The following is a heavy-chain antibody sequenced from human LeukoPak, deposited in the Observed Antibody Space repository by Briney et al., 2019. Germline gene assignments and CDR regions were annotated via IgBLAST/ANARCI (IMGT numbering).Heavy chain of an antibody. CDR1: GYTFTSYY. CDR3: ARYGFSSVWQGGWHAFDI. CDR2: IHPTVGDT. Sequence: ASVKVSCKASGYTFTSYYLHWVRQAPGQGLEWMGIIHPTVGDTTYAQKFQGRVTMTRDMSTGTVYMDLSSLRSEDTAVYYCARYGFSSVWQGGWHAFDIWGQGKTVTVSS. V-gene: IGHV1-46*01. J-gene: IGHJ3*02. D-gene: IGHD6-25*01.